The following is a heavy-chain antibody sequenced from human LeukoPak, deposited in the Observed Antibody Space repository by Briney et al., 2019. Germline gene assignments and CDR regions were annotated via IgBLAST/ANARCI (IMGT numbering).Heavy chain of an antibody. D-gene: IGHD6-19*01. CDR3: ARDSAVATYYGVDV. V-gene: IGHV3-21*01. CDR1: GFTFSSYS. Sequence: GGSLRLSCAASGFTFSSYSMNWVRQAPGKGLEWVSSISSSSSYIYYADSVKGRFTTSRDNAKNSLYLQMNSLRAEDTAVYYCARDSAVATYYGVDVWGQGTTVTVSS. J-gene: IGHJ6*02. CDR2: ISSSSSYI.